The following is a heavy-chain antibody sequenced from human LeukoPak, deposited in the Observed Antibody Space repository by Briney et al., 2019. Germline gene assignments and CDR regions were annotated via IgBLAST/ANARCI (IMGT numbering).Heavy chain of an antibody. V-gene: IGHV4-4*07. CDR3: ARDYNFYYYMDV. CDR1: GGSISSYY. CDR2: IYTSGST. Sequence: SETLSLTCTVSGGSISSYYWSWIRQPAGKGLEGIGRIYTSGSTNYNPALKSRVTMSVDTSKNQFSLKLSSVTAADTAVYYCARDYNFYYYMDVWGKGTTVTVSS. J-gene: IGHJ6*03.